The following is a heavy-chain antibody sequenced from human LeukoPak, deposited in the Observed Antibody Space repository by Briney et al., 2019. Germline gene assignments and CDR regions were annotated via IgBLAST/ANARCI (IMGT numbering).Heavy chain of an antibody. Sequence: PGGSLRLSCAASGFTFNSYAMSWVRQAPGKGLEWVSAISGSGGSTYYADSVKGRFTISRDNSKNTLYLQMNSLRAEDTAVYYCATSVVIAAAGSDYWGQGTLVTVSS. CDR3: ATSVVIAAAGSDY. CDR1: GFTFNSYA. J-gene: IGHJ4*02. CDR2: ISGSGGST. D-gene: IGHD6-13*01. V-gene: IGHV3-23*01.